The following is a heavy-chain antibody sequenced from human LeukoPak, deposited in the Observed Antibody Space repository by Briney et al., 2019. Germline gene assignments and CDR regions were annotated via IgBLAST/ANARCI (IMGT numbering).Heavy chain of an antibody. CDR2: ISGGGGGT. V-gene: IGHV3-23*01. CDR3: AKMSAQMPAAGAMDN. CDR1: GFTFRSYA. Sequence: PGGSLRLSCAASGFTFRSYAMSWVRQAPGQGLEWVSSISGGGGGTYYANSVKGRFTISRDNSKSTLYLQMNGLRAEDTAVYYCAKMSAQMPAAGAMDNWGQGTLVTVSS. J-gene: IGHJ4*02. D-gene: IGHD6-13*01.